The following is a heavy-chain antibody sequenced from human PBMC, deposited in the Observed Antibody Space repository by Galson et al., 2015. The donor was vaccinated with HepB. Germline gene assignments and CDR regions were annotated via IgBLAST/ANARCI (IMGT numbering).Heavy chain of an antibody. Sequence: SVKVSCKASGGTFSSYAISWVRQAPGQGLEWMGGIIPIFGTANYAQKFQGRVTITADESTSTAYMELSSLRSEDTAVYYCASFSGDPSLEYFQHWGQGTLVTVSS. J-gene: IGHJ1*01. CDR1: GGTFSSYA. CDR2: IIPIFGTA. D-gene: IGHD2-21*02. CDR3: ASFSGDPSLEYFQH. V-gene: IGHV1-69*13.